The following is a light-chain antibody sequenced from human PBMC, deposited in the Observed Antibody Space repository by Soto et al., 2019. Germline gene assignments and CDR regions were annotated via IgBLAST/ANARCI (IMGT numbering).Light chain of an antibody. J-gene: IGLJ3*02. V-gene: IGLV6-57*01. CDR3: QSYDSSNHGV. Sequence: NSMLTQPHSVSASPGKTVTISCTRSSNSIASNYVQRYQQRPGSSPTTVIYEDNQRPSGVPDRFSGSIDSSSNSASLTISGLKTEDEADYYCQSYDSSNHGVFGGGTKLTVL. CDR2: EDN. CDR1: SNSIASNY.